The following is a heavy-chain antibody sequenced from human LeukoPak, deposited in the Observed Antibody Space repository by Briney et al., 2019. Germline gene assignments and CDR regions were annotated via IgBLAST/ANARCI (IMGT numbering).Heavy chain of an antibody. CDR2: INHSGST. Sequence: PSETLSLTYAVYGGSLSGYYWSWIRQPPGKGLEWIGEINHSGSTNYNPSLKSRVTISVDTSKNQFSLKLSSVTAADTAVYYCARRRRYCSSTSCYRPQFDYWGQGTLVTVSS. CDR3: ARRRRYCSSTSCYRPQFDY. CDR1: GGSLSGYY. D-gene: IGHD2-2*02. V-gene: IGHV4-34*01. J-gene: IGHJ4*02.